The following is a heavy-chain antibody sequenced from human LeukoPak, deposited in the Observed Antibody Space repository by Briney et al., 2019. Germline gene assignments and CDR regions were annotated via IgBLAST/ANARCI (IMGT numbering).Heavy chain of an antibody. J-gene: IGHJ3*02. CDR3: ARDALRDDAFDI. Sequence: GGSLRLSCKASGFTFSSYHMNWVRQAPGKGLEWVSSISSSSVYTHYADSVKGRITISKDNGKNSLYLQMNSLTAEDTALYYCARDALRDDAFDIWGQGTMVTVSS. CDR1: GFTFSSYH. CDR2: ISSSSVYT. V-gene: IGHV3-21*04.